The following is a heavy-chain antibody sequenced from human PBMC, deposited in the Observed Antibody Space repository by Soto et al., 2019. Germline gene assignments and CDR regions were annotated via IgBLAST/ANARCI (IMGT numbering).Heavy chain of an antibody. D-gene: IGHD6-13*01. J-gene: IGHJ4*02. Sequence: GGSLRLSCAASGFTFSSYAMHWVRQAPGKGLEWGAVISYDGSNKYYADSVKGRFTISRDNSKNTLYLQMNSLRAEDTAVYYCARGVAARGLISGYWGQGTLVTVSS. CDR2: ISYDGSNK. CDR1: GFTFSSYA. CDR3: ARGVAARGLISGY. V-gene: IGHV3-30-3*01.